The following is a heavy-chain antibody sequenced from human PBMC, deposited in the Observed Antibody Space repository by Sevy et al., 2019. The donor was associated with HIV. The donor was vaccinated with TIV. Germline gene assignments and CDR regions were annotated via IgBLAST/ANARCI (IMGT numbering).Heavy chain of an antibody. Sequence: SETLSLTCTVSGNSISADDYYWSWIRQPPGKGLEWIGYFFHSGTMYFNPSLKSRSVISVDKSKNMVYLNLTSVTAAETAVYFCARSQNLDSSPFDYWGQGALVTVSS. J-gene: IGHJ4*02. D-gene: IGHD1-1*01. CDR2: FFHSGTM. CDR3: ARSQNLDSSPFDY. CDR1: GNSISADDYY. V-gene: IGHV4-30-4*01.